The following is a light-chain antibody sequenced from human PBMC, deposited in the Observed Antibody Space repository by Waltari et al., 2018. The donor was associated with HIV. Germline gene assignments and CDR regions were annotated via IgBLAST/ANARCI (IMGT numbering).Light chain of an antibody. CDR3: RVWDSSTVV. CDR1: NIGSKN. CDR2: RTT. V-gene: IGLV3-9*01. Sequence: SYELTQPLSVSVALGQTARITCGGNNIGSKNVPWYQQKPGQAPVLVIYRTTNRPSGIRVRFSGSNSGSTASLTISRAQAGDEADYYCRVWDSSTVVFGGGTKLTVL. J-gene: IGLJ2*01.